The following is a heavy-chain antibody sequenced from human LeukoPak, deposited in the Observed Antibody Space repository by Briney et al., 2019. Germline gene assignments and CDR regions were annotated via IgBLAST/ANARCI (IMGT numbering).Heavy chain of an antibody. CDR2: IRYDGSNK. Sequence: GGSLRLSCAASGFTFSSYGMHWVRQAPGKGLEWVAFIRYDGSNKYYADSVKGRFTISRDNSKNTLYLQMNSLRAEDTAVYYCAKASGSYYGVFDYWGQGTLVTVSS. CDR3: AKASGSYYGVFDY. V-gene: IGHV3-30*02. CDR1: GFTFSSYG. J-gene: IGHJ4*02. D-gene: IGHD1-26*01.